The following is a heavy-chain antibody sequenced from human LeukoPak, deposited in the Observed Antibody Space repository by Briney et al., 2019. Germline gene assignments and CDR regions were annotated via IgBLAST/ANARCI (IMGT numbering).Heavy chain of an antibody. Sequence: GSSVKVSCKASGCRVISWAISWVRQAPGQGLEWMGGIIPIFGTANYAQKFLGRVTITADESPSTAYMELSSLRSECTALYYIARGGVYGGNSVHAFDIWGQGTMVTVSS. J-gene: IGHJ3*02. V-gene: IGHV1-69*01. CDR3: ARGGVYGGNSVHAFDI. D-gene: IGHD4-23*01. CDR1: GCRVISWA. CDR2: IIPIFGTA.